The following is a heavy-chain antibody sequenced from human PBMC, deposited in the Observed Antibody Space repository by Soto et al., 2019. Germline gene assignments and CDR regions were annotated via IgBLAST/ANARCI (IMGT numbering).Heavy chain of an antibody. J-gene: IGHJ3*02. CDR3: AREGPGEPFDI. CDR1: GFTFSSYG. V-gene: IGHV3-33*01. D-gene: IGHD3-10*01. CDR2: IWYDGSNK. Sequence: QVQLVESGGGVVQPGRSLRLSCAASGFTFSSYGMHWVRQAPGKGLEWVAVIWYDGSNKYYADSVKGRFTISRDNSKNTLYLQMNSLRAEDTAVYYCAREGPGEPFDIWGQGTMVTVSS.